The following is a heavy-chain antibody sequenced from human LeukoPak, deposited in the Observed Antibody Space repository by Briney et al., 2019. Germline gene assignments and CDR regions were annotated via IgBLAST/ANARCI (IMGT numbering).Heavy chain of an antibody. CDR3: ARDLGQYYDTSDNWFDP. J-gene: IGHJ5*02. V-gene: IGHV3-30*02. Sequence: GGSLRLSCAASGFTFSSYGMSWVRQAPGKGLEWVAFIHDDGSKKYHADSVKGRFTISRDNSKNTLNLQMNSLRAEDTAVYYCARDLGQYYDTSDNWFDPWGQGTLVTVSS. D-gene: IGHD3-22*01. CDR1: GFTFSSYG. CDR2: IHDDGSKK.